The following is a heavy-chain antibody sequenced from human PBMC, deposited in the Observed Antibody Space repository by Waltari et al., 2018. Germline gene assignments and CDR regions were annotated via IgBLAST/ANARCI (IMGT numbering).Heavy chain of an antibody. V-gene: IGHV3-21*01. J-gene: IGHJ3*02. D-gene: IGHD4-17*01. Sequence: EVQLVYSGGGLVKPGGFLRLSCAASGFTFSSYSINWVRQAPGKGLEWVSSISSSSSYIYYADSVKGRFTISRDNAKNSLYLQMNSLRAEDTAVYYCARVTTVTPEVAFDIWGQGTMVTVSS. CDR3: ARVTTVTPEVAFDI. CDR2: ISSSSSYI. CDR1: GFTFSSYS.